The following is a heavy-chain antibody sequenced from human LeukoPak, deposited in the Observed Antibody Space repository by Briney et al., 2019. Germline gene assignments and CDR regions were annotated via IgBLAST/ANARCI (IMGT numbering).Heavy chain of an antibody. Sequence: PGGSLRLSCAASGFTFSSYGMHWVRQAPGKGLEWVAVISYDGSNKYYADSVKGRFTISRDNSKNTLYLQMNSLRAEDTAVYYCATGGYHCSSTSCSSGADYWGQGTLVTVSS. J-gene: IGHJ4*02. CDR2: ISYDGSNK. D-gene: IGHD2-2*01. V-gene: IGHV3-30*19. CDR3: ATGGYHCSSTSCSSGADY. CDR1: GFTFSSYG.